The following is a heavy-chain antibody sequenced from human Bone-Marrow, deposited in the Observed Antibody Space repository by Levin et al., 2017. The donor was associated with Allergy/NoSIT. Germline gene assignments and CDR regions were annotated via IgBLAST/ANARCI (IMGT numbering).Heavy chain of an antibody. V-gene: IGHV3-23*01. CDR3: TKGVFDS. CDR2: MSGVNDAT. CDR1: GFTFSNYG. Sequence: GGSLRLSCVASGFTFSNYGMNWVRRAPGKGLEWVSLMSGVNDATFYADSVKGRFTISRDNSRNTLYLQMNSLRAEDTAVYYCTKGVFDSWGQGTLVTVSA. J-gene: IGHJ4*02.